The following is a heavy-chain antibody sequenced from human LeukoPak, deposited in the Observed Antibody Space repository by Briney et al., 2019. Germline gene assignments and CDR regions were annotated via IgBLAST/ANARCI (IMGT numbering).Heavy chain of an antibody. D-gene: IGHD3-10*01. CDR3: ARGGMGRPYDC. J-gene: IGHJ4*02. CDR2: IYDIGNT. Sequence: GGSLRLSCAVSGFSVSSNYMSGVRQAPGKGLEWVSVIYDIGNTYYADSVKGRFTISRDTSKNTVYLQMNSLRAEDTAVYYCARGGMGRPYDCWGQGALVTVSS. CDR1: GFSVSSNY. V-gene: IGHV3-53*01.